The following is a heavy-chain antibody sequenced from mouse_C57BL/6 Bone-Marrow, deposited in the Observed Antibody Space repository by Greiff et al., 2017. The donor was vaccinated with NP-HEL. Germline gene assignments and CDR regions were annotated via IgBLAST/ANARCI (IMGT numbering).Heavy chain of an antibody. J-gene: IGHJ1*03. Sequence: EVQVVESGPELVKPGDSVKISCKASGYSFTGYFMNWVMQSHGKSLEWIGRINPYNGDTFYNQKFKGKATLTVDKSSSTAHMELRSLTSEDSAVYYCARDDERYFDVWGTGTTVTVSS. CDR3: ARDDERYFDV. CDR1: GYSFTGYF. CDR2: INPYNGDT. D-gene: IGHD2-3*01. V-gene: IGHV1-20*01.